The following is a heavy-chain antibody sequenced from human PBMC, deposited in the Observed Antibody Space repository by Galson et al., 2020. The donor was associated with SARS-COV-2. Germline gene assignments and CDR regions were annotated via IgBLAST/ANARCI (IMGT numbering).Heavy chain of an antibody. D-gene: IGHD3-16*01. CDR2: ISWDRDSI. CDR3: VKDESLARGGMRHYYFFGMDV. V-gene: IGHV3-9*01. Sequence: GGSLRLSCAAPGFTFDDYVMHWVRQAPGKGLEWVSGISWDRDSIGYADSGKGRFTISRDNAKNSLYLQMNSLRTEDTAVYYCVKDESLARGGMRHYYFFGMDVWGQGTTVTVSS. J-gene: IGHJ6*02. CDR1: GFTFDDYV.